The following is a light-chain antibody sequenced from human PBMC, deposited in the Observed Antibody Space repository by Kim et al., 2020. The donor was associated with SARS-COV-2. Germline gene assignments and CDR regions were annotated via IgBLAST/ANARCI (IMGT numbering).Light chain of an antibody. CDR3: QQNDAFPIT. CDR2: DVS. J-gene: IGKJ5*01. CDR1: QVIRKF. V-gene: IGKV1-33*01. Sequence: ESVGDRVTITCQATQVIRKFLNWYQQRPGKAPQLLICDVSNLQTGVPSRFSGSGYGTEFTLTISSLQPEDFATYYCQQNDAFPITFGQGTRLEIK.